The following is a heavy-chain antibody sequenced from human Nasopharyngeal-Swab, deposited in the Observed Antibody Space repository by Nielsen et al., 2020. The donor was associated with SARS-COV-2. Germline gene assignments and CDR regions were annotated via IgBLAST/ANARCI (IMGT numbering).Heavy chain of an antibody. CDR3: AREVIEPAVSDAFDF. CDR2: IHYTGNT. CDR1: GGSISSGGYF. J-gene: IGHJ3*01. D-gene: IGHD3-16*02. V-gene: IGHV4-31*03. Sequence: SETLFLTCTVSGGSISSGGYFWSWIRQHPGKGLEWIGYIHYTGNTFYNPSLKSRLTISLDTSQNQFSLRLSSVTAADTAVYYCAREVIEPAVSDAFDFWGQGTMVTVSS.